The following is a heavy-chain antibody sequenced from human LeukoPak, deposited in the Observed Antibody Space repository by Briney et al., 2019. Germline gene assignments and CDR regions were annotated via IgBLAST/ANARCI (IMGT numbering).Heavy chain of an antibody. J-gene: IGHJ4*02. CDR3: ARGEAAVAGTGSFGY. V-gene: IGHV1-18*04. D-gene: IGHD6-19*01. CDR1: GKTSTSYG. CDR2: ISAYNGNT. Sequence: APAKVSCKISGKTSTSYGISWVRKAPGQGLEWMEWISAYNGNTNYAQKLQGRVTMTTDTSTSTAYMELRSLRSDDTAVYYCARGEAAVAGTGSFGYWGQGTLVTVSS.